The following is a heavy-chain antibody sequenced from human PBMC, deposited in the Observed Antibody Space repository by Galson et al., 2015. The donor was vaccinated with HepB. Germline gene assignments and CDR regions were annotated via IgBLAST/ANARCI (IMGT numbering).Heavy chain of an antibody. CDR2: AKYRSKWYN. CDR3: ARQGSSSGYTGLDY. Sequence: CAISGDSVSNKDTTWNWIRQSPSRGLEWLGRAKYRSKWYNDYAVSVKGRITINPDTSKNQFSLQLNSVTPEDTAVYYCARQGSSSGYTGLDYWGQGILVTVSS. J-gene: IGHJ4*02. V-gene: IGHV6-1*01. CDR1: GDSVSNKDTT. D-gene: IGHD6-13*01.